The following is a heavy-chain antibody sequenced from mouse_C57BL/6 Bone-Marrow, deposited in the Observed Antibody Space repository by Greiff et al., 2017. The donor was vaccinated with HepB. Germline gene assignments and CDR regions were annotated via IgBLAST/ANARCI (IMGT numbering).Heavy chain of an antibody. CDR3: ARPLMVTTGRGFAY. V-gene: IGHV1-22*01. D-gene: IGHD2-2*01. CDR1: GYTFTDYN. J-gene: IGHJ3*01. CDR2: INPNNGGT. Sequence: EVQLQQSGPELVKPGASVKMSCKASGYTFTDYNMHWVKQSHGKSLEWIGYINPNNGGTSYNQKFKGKATLTVNKSSSTAYMELRSLTSEDSAVYYGARPLMVTTGRGFAYWGQGTLVTVSA.